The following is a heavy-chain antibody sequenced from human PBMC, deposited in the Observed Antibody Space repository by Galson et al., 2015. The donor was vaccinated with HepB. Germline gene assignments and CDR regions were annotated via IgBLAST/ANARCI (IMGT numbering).Heavy chain of an antibody. CDR1: GFSFSSYW. CDR2: IKQDGSAK. J-gene: IGHJ4*02. V-gene: IGHV3-7*03. Sequence: SLRLSCAASGFSFSSYWMNWVRQAPGKGLEWVANIKQDGSAKGYVDSVRGRFTISRDNAKNSLYLQMDRLRDEDTAVYYCARNFDAWGQGILVTVSS. CDR3: ARNFDA.